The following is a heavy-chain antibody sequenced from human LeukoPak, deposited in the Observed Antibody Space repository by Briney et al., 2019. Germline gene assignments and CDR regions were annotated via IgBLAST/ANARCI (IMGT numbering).Heavy chain of an antibody. V-gene: IGHV4-34*01. Sequence: PSETLSLTCAVYGGSFSGYYWSWIRQPPGKGLEWIGEINHSGSTNYNPSLKSRVTISVDTSKNQFSLKLSSVTAADTAVYYCAKDRRYSNMQNPINWFDPWGQGTLVTVSS. CDR1: GGSFSGYY. J-gene: IGHJ5*02. CDR3: AKDRRYSNMQNPINWFDP. CDR2: INHSGST. D-gene: IGHD6-13*01.